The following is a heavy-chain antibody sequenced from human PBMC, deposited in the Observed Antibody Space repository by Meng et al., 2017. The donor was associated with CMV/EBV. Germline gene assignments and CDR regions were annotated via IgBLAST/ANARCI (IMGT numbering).Heavy chain of an antibody. J-gene: IGHJ2*01. CDR3: AREVDDYGDGWYFDL. V-gene: IGHV1-69*12. CDR2: IIPIFGTA. CDR1: GGTFSSYA. D-gene: IGHD4-17*01. Sequence: QVQGVASGAEVKKPGSPVKVSCKASGGTFSSYAISWVRQAPGQGLEWMGGIIPIFGTANYAQKFQGRVTITADESTSTAYMELSSLRSEDTAVYYCAREVDDYGDGWYFDLWGRGTLVTVSS.